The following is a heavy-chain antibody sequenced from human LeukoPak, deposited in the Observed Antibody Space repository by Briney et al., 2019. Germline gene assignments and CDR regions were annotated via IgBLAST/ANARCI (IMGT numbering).Heavy chain of an antibody. Sequence: SETLSLTCTVSGGSISSSSYYWGWIRQPPGRGLEWIGYIYYSGSANYNPSLKSRVTISVDTSKNQFSLKLRSVTDADTAVYYCARHVGVVVAGTSYFDYWGQGTLVTVSS. V-gene: IGHV4-61*05. D-gene: IGHD6-19*01. CDR1: GGSISSSSYY. CDR3: ARHVGVVVAGTSYFDY. J-gene: IGHJ4*02. CDR2: IYYSGSA.